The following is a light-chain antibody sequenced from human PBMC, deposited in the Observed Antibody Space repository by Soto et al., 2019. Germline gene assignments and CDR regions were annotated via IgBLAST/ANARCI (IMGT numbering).Light chain of an antibody. Sequence: EIVLTQSPATLSLSPRAIATLSCRASQSISAYLAWYQQKPGQAPILVIYEASNRSSGVPARFSGSRTGTDFTLTITSQEPDDFAVYYCQHRTIWSIGQGTRRDMK. CDR3: QHRTIWS. CDR1: QSISAY. CDR2: EAS. J-gene: IGKJ5*01. V-gene: IGKV3D-11*02.